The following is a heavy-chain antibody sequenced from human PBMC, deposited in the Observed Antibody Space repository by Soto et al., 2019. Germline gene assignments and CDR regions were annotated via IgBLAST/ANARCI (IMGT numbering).Heavy chain of an antibody. V-gene: IGHV5-10-1*01. J-gene: IGHJ6*02. Sequence: PGESLRISCRGSGYSFTSYGSSWVRQMPGKGLEWMGRIDPSESDTNYSPSFQGHVTISADKSISTAYLQWSSLKASDTAMYYCARYPGDGSGSYYPGTKAYMDVWGQGTTVTVSS. CDR3: ARYPGDGSGSYYPGTKAYMDV. D-gene: IGHD3-10*01. CDR2: IDPSESDT. CDR1: GYSFTSYG.